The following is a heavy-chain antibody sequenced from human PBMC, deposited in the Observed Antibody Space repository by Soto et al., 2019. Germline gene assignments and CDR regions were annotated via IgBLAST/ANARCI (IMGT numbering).Heavy chain of an antibody. CDR3: AREYYDFWSGYSRGYGMDV. CDR2: ISSSSSYI. Sequence: SGGSLRLSCAASGFTFSSYSMNWVRQAPGKGLEWVSSISSSSSYIYYADSVKGRFTISRDNAKNSLYLQMNSLRAEDTAVYYCAREYYDFWSGYSRGYGMDVWGQGTTVTVSS. D-gene: IGHD3-3*01. V-gene: IGHV3-21*01. J-gene: IGHJ6*02. CDR1: GFTFSSYS.